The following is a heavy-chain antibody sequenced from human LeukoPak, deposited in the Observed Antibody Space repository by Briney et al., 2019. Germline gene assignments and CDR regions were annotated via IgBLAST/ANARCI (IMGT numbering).Heavy chain of an antibody. CDR3: ARARYSSGWYSRADYYYMDV. D-gene: IGHD6-19*01. CDR1: GGSISSYY. J-gene: IGHJ6*03. CDR2: IYYSGST. V-gene: IGHV4-59*01. Sequence: SETLSLTCTVSGGSISSYYWSWIRQPPGKGLQWIGYIYYSGSTNYNPSLKSRVTISVDTSKNQFSLKLSSVTAADTAVYYCARARYSSGWYSRADYYYMDVWGKGTTVTVSS.